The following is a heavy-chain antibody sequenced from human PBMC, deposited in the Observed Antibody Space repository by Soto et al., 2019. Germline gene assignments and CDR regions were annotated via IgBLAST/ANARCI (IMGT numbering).Heavy chain of an antibody. Sequence: SLRLSCAASGFTFSSYAMHWVRQAPGKGLEWVAVISYDGSNKYYADSVKGRFTISRDNSKNTLYLQMNSLRAEDTAVYYCARDTYCGGDCYSGAFDIWGQGTMVTVSS. CDR3: ARDTYCGGDCYSGAFDI. CDR2: ISYDGSNK. V-gene: IGHV3-30-3*01. D-gene: IGHD2-21*02. CDR1: GFTFSSYA. J-gene: IGHJ3*02.